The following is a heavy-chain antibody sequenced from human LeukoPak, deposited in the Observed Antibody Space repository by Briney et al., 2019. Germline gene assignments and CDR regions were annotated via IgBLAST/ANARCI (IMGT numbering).Heavy chain of an antibody. V-gene: IGHV3-48*04. CDR3: VRDGGHTYGRRGADHYYGLDV. Sequence: GGSLRLSCAASGFTFSTYSMNWVRQAPGKGLEWLSYISSSSSTIYYADSVRGRFTISRDNAENSLYLQMNSLRAEDTAVYHCVRDGGHTYGRRGADHYYGLDVWGQGTTVTVSS. CDR2: ISSSSSTI. J-gene: IGHJ6*02. D-gene: IGHD5-18*01. CDR1: GFTFSTYS.